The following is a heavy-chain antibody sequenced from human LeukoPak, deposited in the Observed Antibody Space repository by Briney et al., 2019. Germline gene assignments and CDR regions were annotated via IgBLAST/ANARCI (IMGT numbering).Heavy chain of an antibody. J-gene: IGHJ4*02. CDR3: ARGVYLTKNFDY. D-gene: IGHD4/OR15-4a*01. Sequence: GGSLRLSCAASGFTFSSYSMNWVRQAPGKGLEWVSSISSSSSYIYYADSVKGRFTISRDNAKNSLDLQMNSLRAEDTAVYYCARGVYLTKNFDYWGQGTLVTVSS. CDR2: ISSSSSYI. V-gene: IGHV3-21*01. CDR1: GFTFSSYS.